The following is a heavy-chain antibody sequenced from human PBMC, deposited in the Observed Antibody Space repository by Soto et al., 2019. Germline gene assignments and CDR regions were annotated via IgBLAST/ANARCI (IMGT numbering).Heavy chain of an antibody. J-gene: IGHJ6*02. D-gene: IGHD2-8*01. CDR1: GFTVGSHA. CDR3: TRSRRSILMVYGFGGMDV. V-gene: IGHV3-23*01. CDR2: ISGSGDGT. Sequence: PGGSLRLSCAASGFTVGSHAMSWVRQAPGKGLEWVSSISGSGDGTYYGDSVKGRFTISRDSSSSTLYLQMDSLRGEDTAVYFCTRSRRSILMVYGFGGMDVWGQGTTVTVSS.